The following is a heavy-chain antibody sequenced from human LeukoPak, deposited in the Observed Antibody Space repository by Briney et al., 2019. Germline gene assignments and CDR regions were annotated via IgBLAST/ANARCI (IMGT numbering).Heavy chain of an antibody. V-gene: IGHV1-18*01. CDR1: GYTFTSYG. CDR2: ISAYNGHA. CDR3: ARDHRVVVVTAIRWGSWFDP. Sequence: ASVKVSCKASGYTFTSYGISWVRQAPGQGLEWMGWISAYNGHANYAQKLQGRVTMTTDTSTSTAYMELRSLRSDDTAVYYCARDHRVVVVTAIRWGSWFDPWGQGTLVTVSS. J-gene: IGHJ5*02. D-gene: IGHD2-21*02.